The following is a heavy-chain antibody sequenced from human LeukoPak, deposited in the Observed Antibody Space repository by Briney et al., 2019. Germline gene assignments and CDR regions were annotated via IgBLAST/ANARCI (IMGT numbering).Heavy chain of an antibody. CDR2: IGSGGGTI. J-gene: IGHJ4*02. D-gene: IGHD6-13*01. CDR1: GFAFSNYG. V-gene: IGHV3-48*01. CDR3: ARRAIAEGFDY. Sequence: PGGSLRLSCAASGFAFSNYGMSWVRQSPGKGLEWVSYIGSGGGTISYADSVKGRFTISRDNAENSLYLQMDSLRVEDTAVYYCARRAIAEGFDYWGQGTLVTVSS.